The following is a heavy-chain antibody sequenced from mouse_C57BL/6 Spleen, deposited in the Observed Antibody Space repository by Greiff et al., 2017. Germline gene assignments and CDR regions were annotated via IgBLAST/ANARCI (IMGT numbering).Heavy chain of an antibody. CDR3: SRGSDYFDY. CDR2: FYPEDGET. V-gene: IGHV14-2*01. D-gene: IGHD1-1*01. J-gene: IGHJ2*01. CDR1: GFNIKDYY. Sequence: EVQLQQSGAELVKPGASVKLSCTASGFNIKDYYMHWVKQRTEQGLEWIGRFYPEDGETKYDPKFQGKATITADTSSNTAYLQLGSLTSEYNAVFYYSRGSDYFDYWGQGTILTVSS.